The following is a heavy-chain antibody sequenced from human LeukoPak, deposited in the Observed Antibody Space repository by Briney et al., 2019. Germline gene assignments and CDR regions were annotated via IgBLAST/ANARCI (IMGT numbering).Heavy chain of an antibody. J-gene: IGHJ4*02. Sequence: WGALRLFFTAPWFTFSYYWMSWGRPAPGKGLAGGANIKQDESEKYYVDSVKGRFTISRDNAKNSLYLQMNSLRVDDTAVYYCARVRGSYCSDYWGQGTLVTVSS. CDR1: WFTFSYYW. D-gene: IGHD1-26*01. CDR2: IKQDESEK. V-gene: IGHV3-7*01. CDR3: ARVRGSYCSDY.